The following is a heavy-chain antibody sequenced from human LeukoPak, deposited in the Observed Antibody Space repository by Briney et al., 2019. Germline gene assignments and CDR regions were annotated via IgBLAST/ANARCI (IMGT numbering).Heavy chain of an antibody. CDR2: IYSGGST. V-gene: IGHV3-53*01. J-gene: IGHJ4*02. Sequence: GGSLRLSCAASGFTVSSKYMSWVRQAPGKGLEWVSVIYSGGSTYYEDYVKGRFTISRDNSKNTLYLQMNSLRAEDTAVYYCARGCSSTSCYGFDYWGQGTLVTVSS. D-gene: IGHD2-2*01. CDR1: GFTVSSKY. CDR3: ARGCSSTSCYGFDY.